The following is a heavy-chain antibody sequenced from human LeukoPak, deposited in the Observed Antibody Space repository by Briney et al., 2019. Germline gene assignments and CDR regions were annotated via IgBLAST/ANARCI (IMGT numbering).Heavy chain of an antibody. V-gene: IGHV3-33*03. CDR1: GFTFSSFG. CDR3: TSWGDTTAEYFQR. Sequence: GGSLRLSCAASGFTFSSFGLHWVRQAPGKGLEWVAVIWYDGSNKKYGDSVKGRFTISRDNAQNSMYLQMNSLRVEDTAVYYCTSWGDTTAEYFQRWGQGTLVTVSS. J-gene: IGHJ1*01. D-gene: IGHD2-21*02. CDR2: IWYDGSNK.